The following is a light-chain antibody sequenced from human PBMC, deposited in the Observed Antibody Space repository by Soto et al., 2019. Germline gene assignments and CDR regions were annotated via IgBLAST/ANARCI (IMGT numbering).Light chain of an antibody. V-gene: IGKV1-5*01. CDR2: DAS. CDR3: QQYNTYPLS. CDR1: QSIGKW. Sequence: DIQMTQSPSTLSASVGDRVIITCRASQSIGKWLAWYQQRPGKAPKLLIYDASNLESGVPSRFSGSTSGTEFTLTVSSLQPYDFATYYCQQYNTYPLSFGGGTKV. J-gene: IGKJ4*01.